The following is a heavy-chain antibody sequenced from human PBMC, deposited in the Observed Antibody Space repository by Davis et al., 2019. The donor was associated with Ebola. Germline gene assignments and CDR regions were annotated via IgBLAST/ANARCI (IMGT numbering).Heavy chain of an antibody. CDR3: VREDRMAAPGIDYLYYYGMDV. CDR1: GFTFSSYN. D-gene: IGHD6-13*01. V-gene: IGHV3-48*02. J-gene: IGHJ6*04. Sequence: GGSLRLSCAASGFTFSSYNMNWVRQAPGKGLEWVSYISSSSGTIYYADSVKGRFTISRDNAKNSLYVQMNSLRDEDTAVYYCVREDRMAAPGIDYLYYYGMDVWGKGTTVTVSS. CDR2: ISSSSGTI.